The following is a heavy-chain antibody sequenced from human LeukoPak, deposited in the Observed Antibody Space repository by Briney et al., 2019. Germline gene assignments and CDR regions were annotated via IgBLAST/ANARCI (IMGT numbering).Heavy chain of an antibody. D-gene: IGHD3-22*01. J-gene: IGHJ4*02. V-gene: IGHV4-34*01. CDR1: GGSFSGYY. CDR2: INHSGST. Sequence: PSETLSLTCAVYGGSFSGYYWSWIRQPPGKGLEWIGEINHSGSTNYNPSLKSRVTISVDTSKNQFSLKLSSVTAADTAVYYCAADYYDSSGYDYWGQGTLVTASS. CDR3: AADYYDSSGYDY.